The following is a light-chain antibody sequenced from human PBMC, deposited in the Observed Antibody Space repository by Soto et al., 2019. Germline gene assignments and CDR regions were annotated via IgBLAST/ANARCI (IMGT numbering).Light chain of an antibody. V-gene: IGKV1-9*01. CDR1: QGISSY. CDR2: AAS. Sequence: DIQLTQSPSFLSASVGDRVTITCRASQGISSYLAWYQQKPGKAPKLLIFAASTLQNGVPSRFSGSGSGTECTLTISSLQPEDFATYCCLPRKSHSPDTFGPGTKVDIK. J-gene: IGKJ3*01. CDR3: LPRKSHSPDT.